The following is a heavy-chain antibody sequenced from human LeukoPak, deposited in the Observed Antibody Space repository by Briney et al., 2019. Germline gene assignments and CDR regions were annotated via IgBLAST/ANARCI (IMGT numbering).Heavy chain of an antibody. D-gene: IGHD3-22*01. Sequence: SETLSLTCTVSGGSISSGGYYWSWIRQHPGKGLEWIGYIYYSGSTYYNPSLKSRVTISVDTSKNQFSLKLSSVTAADTAVYYCARQPRLVAYDSSGYPDYWGQGTLVTVSS. CDR1: GGSISSGGYY. V-gene: IGHV4-39*01. CDR3: ARQPRLVAYDSSGYPDY. J-gene: IGHJ4*02. CDR2: IYYSGST.